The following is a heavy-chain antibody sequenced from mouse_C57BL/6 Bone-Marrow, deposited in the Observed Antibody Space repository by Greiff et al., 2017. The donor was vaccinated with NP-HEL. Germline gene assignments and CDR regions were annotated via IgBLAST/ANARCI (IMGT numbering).Heavy chain of an antibody. V-gene: IGHV3-8*01. J-gene: IGHJ4*01. D-gene: IGHD2-2*01. CDR1: GYSITSDY. CDR3: ARSPLWLRRNYYAMDY. Sequence: VQLQQPGPGLAKPSQTLSLTCSVTGYSITSDYWNWIRKFPGNKLEYMGYISYSGSTYYNPSLKSRISITRDTSKNQYYLQLNSVTTEDTATYYCARSPLWLRRNYYAMDYWGQGTSVTGSS. CDR2: ISYSGST.